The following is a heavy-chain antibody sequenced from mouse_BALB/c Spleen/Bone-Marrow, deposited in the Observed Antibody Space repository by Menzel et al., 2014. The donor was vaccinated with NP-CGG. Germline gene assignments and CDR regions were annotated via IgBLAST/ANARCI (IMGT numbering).Heavy chain of an antibody. CDR2: IDPSTGRT. Sequence: QVQLKDSGAELVKPGASVKLSCKASGYTFTSYWTHWVKQRPGQGLEWIGEIDPSTGRTDYNKKFKSQATLTVDKSSSTAYMHLSSLTSEDSAVYYCARINGYDYWGQGTTLTVSS. CDR1: GYTFTSYW. CDR3: ARINGYDY. V-gene: IGHV1S81*02. D-gene: IGHD2-2*01. J-gene: IGHJ2*01.